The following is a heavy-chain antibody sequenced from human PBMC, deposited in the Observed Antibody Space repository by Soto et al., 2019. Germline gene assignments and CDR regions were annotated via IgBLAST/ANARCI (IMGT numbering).Heavy chain of an antibody. CDR2: ISSNGGST. CDR3: ATQRVDTAILPYY. V-gene: IGHV3-64*04. Sequence: PGGSLRLSCSASGFTFSSYAMHWVRQAPGKGLEYVSAISSNGGSTYYADSVKGRFTISRDNSKNTLYLQMNSLRAEDTAVYYCATQRVDTAILPYYWGQGTLVTVSS. J-gene: IGHJ4*02. D-gene: IGHD5-18*01. CDR1: GFTFSSYA.